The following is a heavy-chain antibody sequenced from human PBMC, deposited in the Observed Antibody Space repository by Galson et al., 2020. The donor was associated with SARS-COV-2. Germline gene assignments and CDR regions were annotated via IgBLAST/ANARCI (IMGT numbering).Heavy chain of an antibody. J-gene: IGHJ4*02. V-gene: IGHV3-7*01. CDR3: AREWGY. D-gene: IGHD3-16*01. CDR2: INKDGSER. CDR1: GFTFSSEW. Sequence: GGSLRLSCAASGFTFSSEWMSWVRQAPGKGLEWVANINKDGSERHYVDSVKGRFTASRDNAKNSRFLQMNSLRVEDTAVYYCAREWGYWGQGTLVTVSS.